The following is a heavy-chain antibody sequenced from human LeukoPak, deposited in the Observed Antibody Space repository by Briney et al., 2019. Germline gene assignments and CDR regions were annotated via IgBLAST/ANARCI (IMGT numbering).Heavy chain of an antibody. CDR2: IKQDGSEK. CDR1: GFTFSSYW. V-gene: IGHV3-7*01. CDR3: ARDRFLPYGSGSYNWFDP. J-gene: IGHJ5*02. D-gene: IGHD3-10*01. Sequence: GGSLRLSCAASGFTFSSYWMSWVRQAPGKGLEWVANIKQDGSEKYYVDSVKGRFTISRDNAKNSLCLQMNSLRAEDTAVYYCARDRFLPYGSGSYNWFDPWGQGTLVTVSS.